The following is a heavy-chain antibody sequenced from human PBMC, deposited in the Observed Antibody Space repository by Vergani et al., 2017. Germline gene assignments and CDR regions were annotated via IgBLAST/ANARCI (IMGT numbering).Heavy chain of an antibody. CDR3: ASGETGNYYDSSGYTPTKYFQH. D-gene: IGHD3-22*01. V-gene: IGHV3-53*01. CDR1: GFTVSSNY. Sequence: EVQLVESGGGLIQPGGSLRLSCAASGFTVSSNYMSWVRQAPGKGLEWVSVIYSGGSTYYADSVKGRFTISRDNSKNTLYLQMNSLRAEDTAVYYCASGETGNYYDSSGYTPTKYFQHWGQGTLVTVSS. J-gene: IGHJ1*01. CDR2: IYSGGST.